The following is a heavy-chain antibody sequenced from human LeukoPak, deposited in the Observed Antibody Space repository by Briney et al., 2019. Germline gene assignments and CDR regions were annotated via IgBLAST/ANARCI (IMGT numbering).Heavy chain of an antibody. CDR2: IDWDDDK. Sequence: SGPALLKPTPTLRLTCTFSGFSLSRRSTSGMCVSWIRQPPGKALDSLARIDWDDDKYYSTSLKTRLTISKDTSKNQVVLTMTNMDPVDTATYYCARSSFRDDYNGGYGYWGQGILVTVSS. J-gene: IGHJ4*02. D-gene: IGHD5-24*01. CDR1: GFSLSRRSTSGMC. CDR3: ARSSFRDDYNGGYGY. V-gene: IGHV2-70*11.